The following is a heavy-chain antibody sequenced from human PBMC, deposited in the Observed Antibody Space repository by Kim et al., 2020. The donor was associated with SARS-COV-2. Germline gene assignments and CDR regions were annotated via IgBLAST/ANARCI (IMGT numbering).Heavy chain of an antibody. D-gene: IGHD6-13*01. CDR1: GGSFSGYY. CDR2: INHSGST. Sequence: SETLSLTCAVYGGSFSGYYWSWIRQPPGKGLEWIGEINHSGSTNYNPSLKSRVTISVDTSKNQFSLKLSSVTAADTAVYYWARGYRIAAAGQPPPPIGFDPXXQ. V-gene: IGHV4-34*01. J-gene: IGHJ5*02. CDR3: ARGYRIAAAGQPPPPIGFDP.